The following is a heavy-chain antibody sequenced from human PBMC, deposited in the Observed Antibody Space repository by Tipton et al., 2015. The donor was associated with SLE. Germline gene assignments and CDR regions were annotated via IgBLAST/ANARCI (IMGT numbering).Heavy chain of an antibody. CDR2: IYTSGST. V-gene: IGHV4-4*08. CDR1: GGSISSHY. Sequence: TLSLTCTVSGGSISSHYWSWIRQPPGKGLEWIGYIYTSGSTNYNPSLKSRVTISVDTSKNQFSLKLSSVTAADTAVYYCAREGIAAAGTLDYWGQGTLVTVSS. D-gene: IGHD6-13*01. J-gene: IGHJ4*02. CDR3: AREGIAAAGTLDY.